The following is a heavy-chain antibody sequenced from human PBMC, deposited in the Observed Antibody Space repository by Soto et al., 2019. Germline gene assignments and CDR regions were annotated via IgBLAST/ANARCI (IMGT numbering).Heavy chain of an antibody. CDR2: ISWNSGSI. Sequence: GGSLRLSCAASGFTFDDYAMHWVRQAPGKGLEWVSGISWNSGSIGYADSLKGRFTISRDNAKNSLYLQMNSLRAEDTALYYCAKDYCSSTSCYNNYWGQGTLVTVSS. CDR1: GFTFDDYA. CDR3: AKDYCSSTSCYNNY. J-gene: IGHJ4*02. V-gene: IGHV3-9*01. D-gene: IGHD2-2*02.